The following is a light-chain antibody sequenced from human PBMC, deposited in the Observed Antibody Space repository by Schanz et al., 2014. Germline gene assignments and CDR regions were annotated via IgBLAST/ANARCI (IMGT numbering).Light chain of an antibody. V-gene: IGLV2-14*01. Sequence: QSALTQPASVSGSPGQSITISCTGTSSDVGGYNYVSWYQQHPGKAPKLMIYDVSNRPSGVSNRFSGSNSGNTATLTITRVEAGDEADYYCQVWDSSRDHPVVFGGGTKLTVL. CDR2: DVS. J-gene: IGLJ2*01. CDR3: QVWDSSRDHPVV. CDR1: SSDVGGYNY.